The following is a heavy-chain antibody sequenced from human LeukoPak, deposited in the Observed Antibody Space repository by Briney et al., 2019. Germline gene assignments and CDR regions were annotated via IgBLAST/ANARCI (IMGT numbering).Heavy chain of an antibody. J-gene: IGHJ5*02. Sequence: PSETLSLTCAVSGGSISSGGYSWSWIRQPPGKGLEWIGYIYHSGSTYYNPSLKSRVTISVDRSKNQFSLKLSSVTAADTAVYYCARSIAARFNWFDPWGQGTLVTVSS. CDR3: ARSIAARFNWFDP. CDR1: GGSISSGGYS. D-gene: IGHD6-6*01. V-gene: IGHV4-30-2*01. CDR2: IYHSGST.